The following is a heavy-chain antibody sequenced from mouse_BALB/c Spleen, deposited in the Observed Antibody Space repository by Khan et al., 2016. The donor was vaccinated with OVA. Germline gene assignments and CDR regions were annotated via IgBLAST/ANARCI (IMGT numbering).Heavy chain of an antibody. Sequence: QIQLVQSGPELKKPGETVKISCKASGFTFTNYGMNWVKKAPGKGLKWMGWISTYTGEPTYGDDFKGRFALSLETYASTTYLQNNNLIKEDMATYFSARLSSYLYSDFWGAGTTVTVSS. D-gene: IGHD2-10*01. CDR2: ISTYTGEP. J-gene: IGHJ1*01. V-gene: IGHV9-1*02. CDR3: ARLSSYLYSDF. CDR1: GFTFTNYG.